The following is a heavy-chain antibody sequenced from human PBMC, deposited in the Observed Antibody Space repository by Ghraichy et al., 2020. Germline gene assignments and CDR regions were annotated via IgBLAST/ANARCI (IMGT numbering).Heavy chain of an antibody. CDR1: GGSISSGGYY. D-gene: IGHD4-17*01. V-gene: IGHV4-31*03. CDR3: ARTGLRGYFDY. J-gene: IGHJ4*02. CDR2: IYYSGST. Sequence: SETLSLTCTVSGGSISSGGYYWSWIRQHPGKGLEWIGYIYYSGSTYYNPSLKSRVTISVDTSKNQFSLKLSSVTAADTAVYYCARTGLRGYFDYWGQGTLVTVSS.